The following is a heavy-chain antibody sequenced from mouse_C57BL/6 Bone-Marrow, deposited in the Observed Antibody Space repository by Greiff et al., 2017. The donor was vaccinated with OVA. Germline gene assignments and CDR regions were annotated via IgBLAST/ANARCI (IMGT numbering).Heavy chain of an antibody. J-gene: IGHJ4*01. Sequence: VQLQQSGAELARPGASVKLSCKASGYTFTSYGISWVKQRTGQGLEWIGEIYPRSGNTYYNEKFKGKATLTVDKSSSTAYMELRSLTSEDTAVYYCASTVVEGNYAMDYWGQGTSVTVSS. V-gene: IGHV1-81*01. CDR3: ASTVVEGNYAMDY. CDR2: IYPRSGNT. CDR1: GYTFTSYG. D-gene: IGHD1-1*01.